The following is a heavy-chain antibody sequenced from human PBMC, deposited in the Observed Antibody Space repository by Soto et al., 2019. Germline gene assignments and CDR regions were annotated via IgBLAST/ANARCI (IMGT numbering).Heavy chain of an antibody. D-gene: IGHD3-10*01. J-gene: IGHJ3*02. V-gene: IGHV4-59*12. CDR1: GGPISSYY. CDR3: ASKFGELLADAFDM. CDR2: IYYTGIT. Sequence: PSETLSLTCTVSGGPISSYYWSWIRQPPGKGLEWIAYIYYTGITNFNPSLKSRVTISMDTSKNQFSLKLRSVTAADTAVYFCASKFGELLADAFDMWGQGTTVTVSS.